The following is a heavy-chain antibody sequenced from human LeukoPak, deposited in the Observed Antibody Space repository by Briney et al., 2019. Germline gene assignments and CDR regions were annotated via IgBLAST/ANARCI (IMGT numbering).Heavy chain of an antibody. CDR2: ISYDGSNK. D-gene: IGHD3-22*01. CDR1: GFTSSSYG. V-gene: IGHV3-30*18. Sequence: PGGSLRLSCAASGFTSSSYGMHWVRQAPGKGLEWVAVISYDGSNKYYADSVKGRFTISRDNSKSTLYLQMNSLRAQDTAVYYCAKDQNWRISSGYPPDYWGQGTLVTVSS. J-gene: IGHJ4*02. CDR3: AKDQNWRISSGYPPDY.